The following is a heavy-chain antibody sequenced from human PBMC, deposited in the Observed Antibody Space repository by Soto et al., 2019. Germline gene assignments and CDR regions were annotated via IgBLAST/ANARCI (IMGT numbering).Heavy chain of an antibody. CDR1: GGTFSSYT. V-gene: IGHV1-69*08. D-gene: IGHD2-15*01. CDR3: ARDIEYESGDPFDI. J-gene: IGHJ3*02. Sequence: QVQLVQSGAEVKEPGSSVKVFCKASGGTFSSYTFTWVRQAPGQGLEWLGRIIPILGVANYAQNFQGRVTITADESTNTAYMELSSLRSEDTAVYYCARDIEYESGDPFDIWGQGTMVTVSS. CDR2: IIPILGVA.